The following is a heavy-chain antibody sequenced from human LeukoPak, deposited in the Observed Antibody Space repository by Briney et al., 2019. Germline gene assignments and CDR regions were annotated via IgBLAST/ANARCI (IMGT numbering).Heavy chain of an antibody. Sequence: SETLSLTCTVSGGSIINYYWSWVRQPAGKGLEWIGRIFSSGSTDYNPSLKSRVTMSVDTSKNQFSLKLTSMTAADTAVYYCARRKVLPTAVDAFVIWGQGTMVTVSS. D-gene: IGHD2-2*01. V-gene: IGHV4-4*07. J-gene: IGHJ3*02. CDR2: IFSSGST. CDR3: ARRKVLPTAVDAFVI. CDR1: GGSIINYY.